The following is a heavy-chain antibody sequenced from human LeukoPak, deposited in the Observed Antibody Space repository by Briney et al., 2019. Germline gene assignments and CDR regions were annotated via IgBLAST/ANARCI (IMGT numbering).Heavy chain of an antibody. V-gene: IGHV3-30*18. D-gene: IGHD3-10*01. CDR2: ISYEGGNQ. CDR1: RVTLSPYR. J-gene: IGHJ5*02. CDR3: ANAGTPQVSTWYDL. Sequence: QPGMSLRFSAASSRVTLSPYRMHTDRQAPSKGLEWVAVISYEGGNQHYADSVKGRFIISRHNPRNTLHLQMNILRTEDTAVYYCANAGTPQVSTWYDLWGQGTQVIVSS.